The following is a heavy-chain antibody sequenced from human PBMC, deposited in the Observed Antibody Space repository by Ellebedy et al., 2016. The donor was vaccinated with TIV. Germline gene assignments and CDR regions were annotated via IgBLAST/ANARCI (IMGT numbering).Heavy chain of an antibody. Sequence: SETLSLTCTVSGGSISSYYWSWIRQPPGKGLEWIGYTYYSGSTNYNPSLKSRVTISVDTSKNQFSLKLSSVTAADTAVYYCARDGGYGSGELNAFDIWGQGTMVTVSS. V-gene: IGHV4-59*01. D-gene: IGHD3-10*01. J-gene: IGHJ3*02. CDR1: GGSISSYY. CDR2: TYYSGST. CDR3: ARDGGYGSGELNAFDI.